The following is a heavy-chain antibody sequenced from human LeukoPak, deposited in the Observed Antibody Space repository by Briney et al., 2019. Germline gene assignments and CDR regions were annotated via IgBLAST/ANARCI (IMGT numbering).Heavy chain of an antibody. D-gene: IGHD3-10*01. CDR3: ARDQTYSGSGIYTYFDY. Sequence: SQTLSLTCTVSGDSISSGGYYWSWIRQPAGKGLEYIGRIYSTGSTNYNPSLRSRVTISVDTSKNHFSLKLSSVTAADTAVYYCARDQTYSGSGIYTYFDYWGQGILVTVST. CDR1: GDSISSGGYY. J-gene: IGHJ4*02. V-gene: IGHV4-61*02. CDR2: IYSTGST.